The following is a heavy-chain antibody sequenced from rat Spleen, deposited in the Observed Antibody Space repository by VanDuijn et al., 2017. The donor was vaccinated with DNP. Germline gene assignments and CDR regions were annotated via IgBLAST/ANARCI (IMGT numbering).Heavy chain of an antibody. J-gene: IGHJ2*01. D-gene: IGHD1-11*01. V-gene: IGHV5-22*01. CDR2: ISYEGSST. CDR1: GFTFSSFP. Sequence: EVQLVESGGGLVQPGRSMKLSCAASGFTFSSFPMVWVRQTPTKGLEWVASISYEGSSTYYGDSVKGRFTISRDNAKSTLYLQMYSLRSEDMATYYCVRWDYGIYGFDYWGQGVMVTVSS. CDR3: VRWDYGIYGFDY.